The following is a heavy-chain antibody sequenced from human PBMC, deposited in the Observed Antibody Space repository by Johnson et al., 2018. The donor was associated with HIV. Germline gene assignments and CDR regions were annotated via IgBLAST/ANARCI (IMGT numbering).Heavy chain of an antibody. CDR2: IKSKTDGGTT. V-gene: IGHV3-15*01. CDR3: TTGVNSRGLAFYI. CDR1: EFTFNDAW. D-gene: IGHD4-23*01. J-gene: IGHJ3*02. Sequence: VQLVESGGGLVKPGGSLRLSCAASEFTFNDAWMSWVRQAPGKGLEWVARIKSKTDGGTTDYAAPVKGRFTISRDDSKNTLYLQMNSLQSEDTAVYYCTTGVNSRGLAFYIWGQGTMVTVSS.